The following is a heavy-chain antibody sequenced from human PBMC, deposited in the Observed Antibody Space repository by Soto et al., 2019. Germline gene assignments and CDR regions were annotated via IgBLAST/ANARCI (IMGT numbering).Heavy chain of an antibody. CDR3: ARLASGWQYYYFDC. D-gene: IGHD6-19*01. CDR1: GGSFSPYF. V-gene: IGHV4-34*01. CDR2: INHSGST. Sequence: QVQLQQWGAGLLKPSETLSLTCAVYGGSFSPYFWSWIRQPPGKGLEWIGEINHSGSTNYNPSLPRRATLSVDTSKNQVSLKLTSVTAADTAVYYCARLASGWQYYYFDCWGRGTPVTVSS. J-gene: IGHJ2*01.